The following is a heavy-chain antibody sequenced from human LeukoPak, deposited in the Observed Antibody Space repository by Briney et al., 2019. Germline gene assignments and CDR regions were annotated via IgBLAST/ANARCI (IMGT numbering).Heavy chain of an antibody. CDR2: IFYTGTT. Sequence: SETLSLTCTVSGGSITSDTYYWGWIRQPPGKGLEWIGTIFYTGTTYYKPYLEGRVTIFVDTSRKQISLRLTSVTAADTALYYCARQFLIPSTTENYFDSWGQGTLVTVSS. J-gene: IGHJ4*02. D-gene: IGHD5/OR15-5a*01. V-gene: IGHV4-39*01. CDR3: ARQFLIPSTTENYFDS. CDR1: GGSITSDTYY.